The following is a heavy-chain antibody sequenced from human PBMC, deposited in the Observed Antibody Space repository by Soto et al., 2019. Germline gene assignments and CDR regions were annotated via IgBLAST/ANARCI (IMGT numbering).Heavy chain of an antibody. CDR2: ISYDGSNK. J-gene: IGHJ2*01. D-gene: IGHD5-18*01. Sequence: QVQLVESGGGVVQPGRSLRLSCAASGFTFSSYGMHWVRQAPGKGLEWVAVISYDGSNKYYADSVKDRFTISRDNSKNTLYLQINSLRAEDTAVYYCAKDLTGYNWYFDLWGRGTLVTVSS. CDR1: GFTFSSYG. CDR3: AKDLTGYNWYFDL. V-gene: IGHV3-30*18.